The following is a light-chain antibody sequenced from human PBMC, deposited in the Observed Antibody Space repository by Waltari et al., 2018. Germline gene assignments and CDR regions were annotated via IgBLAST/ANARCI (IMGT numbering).Light chain of an antibody. CDR2: GAS. J-gene: IGKJ2*01. V-gene: IGKV3-15*01. CDR3: QQYNNWPPYT. CDR1: LRVSSN. Sequence: EIVMTQSPATLSVSPGERATLSCRASLRVSSNLAWYQQKPGQAPRRLIYGASTRATGIPARFSGSGSGTEFTLTISSMQSEDFAVYYCQQYNNWPPYTFGQGTKLEIK.